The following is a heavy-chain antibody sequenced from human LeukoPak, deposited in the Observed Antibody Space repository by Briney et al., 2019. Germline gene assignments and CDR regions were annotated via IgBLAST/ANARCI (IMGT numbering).Heavy chain of an antibody. CDR3: ARSIAAEGYDY. J-gene: IGHJ4*02. Sequence: VASVKVSCKASRYTFTGYYMHWVRQAAGQGLEWMGWINPNSGGTNYAQKFQGRVTMTRDTSISTAYMELSRLRSDDTAVYYCARSIAAEGYDYWGQGTLVTVSS. CDR2: INPNSGGT. D-gene: IGHD6-13*01. V-gene: IGHV1-2*02. CDR1: RYTFTGYY.